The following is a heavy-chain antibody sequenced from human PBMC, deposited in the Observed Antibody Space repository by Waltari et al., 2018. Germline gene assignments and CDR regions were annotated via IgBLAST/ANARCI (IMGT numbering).Heavy chain of an antibody. CDR3: ARLPRGSVIIGAFDI. V-gene: IGHV4-59*11. CDR2: MYFSGTH. D-gene: IGHD3-22*01. Sequence: VQLQESGPGLVKPSETLSLSCDGSGDSITRHFWSWIRQAPGKGLEWIGYMYFSGTHNYNPSLKSRVTISIDTSKNHFSLNLRSVTAADTAIYYCARLPRGSVIIGAFDIWGQGTQVTVSS. CDR1: GDSITRHF. J-gene: IGHJ3*02.